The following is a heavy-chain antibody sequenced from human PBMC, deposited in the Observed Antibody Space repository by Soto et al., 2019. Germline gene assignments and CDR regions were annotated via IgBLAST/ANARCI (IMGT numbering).Heavy chain of an antibody. J-gene: IGHJ4*02. D-gene: IGHD3-3*01. CDR1: GFTFSSYA. CDR3: AKDETRFGVVIRWFDY. CDR2: ISGSGGST. V-gene: IGHV3-23*01. Sequence: LRLSCAASGFTFSSYAMSWVRQAPGKGLEWVSAISGSGGSTYYADSVKGRFTISRDNSKNTLYLQMNSLRAEDTAVYYCAKDETRFGVVIRWFDYWGQGTLVTVSS.